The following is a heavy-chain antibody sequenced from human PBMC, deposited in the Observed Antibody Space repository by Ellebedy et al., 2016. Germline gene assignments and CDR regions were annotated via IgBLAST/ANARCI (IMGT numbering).Heavy chain of an antibody. D-gene: IGHD2-2*01. CDR3: ARGWGSPYLLPLGEFDY. CDR2: INPNNGGT. J-gene: IGHJ4*02. V-gene: IGHV1-2*02. CDR1: GYTFTGHY. Sequence: ASVKVSXNPSGYTFTGHYIHWLRQAPGEGLEWMGWINPNNGGTDYAQKFQGRVTMTKDTSSSTAYVEVRRLTSDDTAIYYWARGWGSPYLLPLGEFDYWGQGSLVTASS.